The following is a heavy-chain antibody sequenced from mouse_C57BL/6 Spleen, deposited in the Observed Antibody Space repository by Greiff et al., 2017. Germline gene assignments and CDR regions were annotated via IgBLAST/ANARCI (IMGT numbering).Heavy chain of an antibody. J-gene: IGHJ1*03. Sequence: VQLQQSGPELVKPGASVKISCKASGYAFSSSWMNWVKQRPGKGLEWIGRIYPGDGDTNYNGKFKGKATLTADKSSSTAYMQLSSLTSEDSAVYFCAKFITTVGWYFDVWGTGTTVTVSS. CDR1: GYAFSSSW. CDR2: IYPGDGDT. D-gene: IGHD1-1*01. CDR3: AKFITTVGWYFDV. V-gene: IGHV1-82*01.